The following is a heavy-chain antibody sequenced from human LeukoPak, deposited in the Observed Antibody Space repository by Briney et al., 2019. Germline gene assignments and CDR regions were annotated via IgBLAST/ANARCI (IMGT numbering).Heavy chain of an antibody. J-gene: IGHJ5*01. V-gene: IGHV1-2*02. CDR1: GHTFTGYY. Sequence: ASVRVSCKPSGHTFTGYYIHWVRQAPGQGLEWMGRINPNSGGTYYIQKFQGRVTMTRDTSITTAYMELSGLTSDDTAVYYCATSGSFDSWGQGTLVTVS. CDR3: ATSGSFDS. CDR2: INPNSGGT.